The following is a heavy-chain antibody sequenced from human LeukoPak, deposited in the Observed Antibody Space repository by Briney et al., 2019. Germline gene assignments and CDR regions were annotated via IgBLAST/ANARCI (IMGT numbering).Heavy chain of an antibody. D-gene: IGHD5-18*01. V-gene: IGHV4-4*02. J-gene: IGHJ4*02. CDR3: ARLAGVDTAMAHWSEYDY. CDR1: GGSISSSNW. Sequence: PSETLSLTCAVSGGSISSSNWWSWVRQPPGKGLEWIGEIYHSGSTNYNPSLKSRVTISVDKSKNQFSLKLSSVTAADTAVYYCARLAGVDTAMAHWSEYDYWGQGTLVTVSS. CDR2: IYHSGST.